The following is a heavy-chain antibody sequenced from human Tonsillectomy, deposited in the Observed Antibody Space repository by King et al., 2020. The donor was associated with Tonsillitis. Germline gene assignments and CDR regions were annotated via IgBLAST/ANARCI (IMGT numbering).Heavy chain of an antibody. CDR2: VIPIFGTA. Sequence: VQLVQSGAEVKKPGSSVKVSCKASGGTFSSSAINWVRQAPGQGLEWMGGVIPIFGTANYAQKFQGRVTITADESTSTAYMELSSLRSEDTAVYYCARLLWFGEELRPNWFDPWGQGTLVTVSS. CDR3: ARLLWFGEELRPNWFDP. CDR1: GGTFSSSA. D-gene: IGHD3-10*01. V-gene: IGHV1-69*01. J-gene: IGHJ5*02.